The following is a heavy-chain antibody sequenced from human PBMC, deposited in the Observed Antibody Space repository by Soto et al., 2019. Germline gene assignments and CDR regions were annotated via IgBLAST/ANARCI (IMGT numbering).Heavy chain of an antibody. CDR1: GGSISNYY. CDR3: ARDYDSSGYYYSFDY. Sequence: QVQLQESGPGLVKPSETLSLTCTVSGGSISNYYWSWIRQPPGKGLEWIGYIYYSGSTNYNPSLESRVTISVDTSKNQFPLRLSSVTAADTAVYYCARDYDSSGYYYSFDYWGQGTLVTVSS. J-gene: IGHJ4*02. V-gene: IGHV4-59*01. D-gene: IGHD3-22*01. CDR2: IYYSGST.